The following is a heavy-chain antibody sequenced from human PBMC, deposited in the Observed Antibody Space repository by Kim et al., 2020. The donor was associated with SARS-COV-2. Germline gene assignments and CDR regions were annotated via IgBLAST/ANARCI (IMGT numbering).Heavy chain of an antibody. V-gene: IGHV3-30*07. D-gene: IGHD4-17*01. J-gene: IGHJ4*02. Sequence: DSVKGRFTISRDNSKNTLYLQMNSLRAEDTAVYYCARDYAHDYGGNSLDYWGQGTLVTVSS. CDR3: ARDYAHDYGGNSLDY.